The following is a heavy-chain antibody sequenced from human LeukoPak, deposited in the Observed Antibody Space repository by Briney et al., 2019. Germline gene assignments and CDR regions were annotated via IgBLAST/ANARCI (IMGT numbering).Heavy chain of an antibody. J-gene: IGHJ6*03. D-gene: IGHD3-3*01. CDR2: IKSKSDGGKK. CDR3: ARDPGTIFGVVSHYYYIDV. CDR1: IFTFYNSC. V-gene: IGHV3-15*01. Sequence: GVSLRLSCAASIFTFYNSCMLWLRHAPGKGLEWVGHIKSKSDGGKKDYAAPVKGRFTISRDDSKNTLYLQMNSLRAEDTAVYYCARDPGTIFGVVSHYYYIDVWGKGTTVTVSS.